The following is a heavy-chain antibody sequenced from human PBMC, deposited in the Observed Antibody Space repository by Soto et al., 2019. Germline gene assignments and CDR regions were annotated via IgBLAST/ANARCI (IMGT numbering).Heavy chain of an antibody. J-gene: IGHJ4*02. V-gene: IGHV1-69*13. D-gene: IGHD6-6*01. CDR2: VIPILGQA. Sequence: ASVKVSCKASGGIFSSYAISWLRQAPGQGLEWMGAVIPILGQAYYAQDLQDRVSITADESTRTTYMELSSLRSEDTAVYFCARVGGIGAPPGTDYWGQGTLVTVSS. CDR1: GGIFSSYA. CDR3: ARVGGIGAPPGTDY.